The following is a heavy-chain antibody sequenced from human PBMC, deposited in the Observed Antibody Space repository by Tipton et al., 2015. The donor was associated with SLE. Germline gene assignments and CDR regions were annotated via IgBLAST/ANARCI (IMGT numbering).Heavy chain of an antibody. V-gene: IGHV4-59*01. CDR2: IYYSGST. CDR1: GGSISSYY. J-gene: IGHJ4*02. CDR3: ARVGSYLGFDY. Sequence: GLVKPSETLSLTCTVSGGSISSYYWSWIRQPPGKGLEWIGYIYYSGSTNYNPSLKSRVTISVDTSKNQFSLKLSSVTAADTAVYYCARVGSYLGFDYWGQGTLVTVSS. D-gene: IGHD1-26*01.